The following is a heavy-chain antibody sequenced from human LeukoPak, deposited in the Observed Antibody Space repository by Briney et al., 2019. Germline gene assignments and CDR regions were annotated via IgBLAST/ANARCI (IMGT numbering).Heavy chain of an antibody. D-gene: IGHD3-22*01. J-gene: IGHJ4*02. CDR1: GFTFSSSG. V-gene: IGHV3-21*01. CDR3: ALESGYYDSSGAY. Sequence: PGGSLRLSCAASGFTFSSSGMSWVRQAPGKGLEWVSSISSSSYIYYADSVKGRFTISRDNAKNSLYLQMNSLRAEDTAVYYCALESGYYDSSGAYWGQGTLVTVSS. CDR2: ISSSSYI.